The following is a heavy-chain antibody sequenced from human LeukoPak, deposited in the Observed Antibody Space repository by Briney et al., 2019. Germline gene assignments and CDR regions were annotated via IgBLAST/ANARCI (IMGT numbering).Heavy chain of an antibody. J-gene: IGHJ6*02. V-gene: IGHV1-58*02. CDR2: IVVGSGNT. D-gene: IGHD6-13*01. CDR3: AATYSSSWYDLTYYYYGMDV. Sequence: ASVKVSCKASGFTFTSSAMQWVRQARGQRLEWIGWIVVGSGNTNYAQEFQERVTITRDMSTSTAYMELSSLRSEDTAVYYCAATYSSSWYDLTYYYYGMDVWGQGTTVTVSS. CDR1: GFTFTSSA.